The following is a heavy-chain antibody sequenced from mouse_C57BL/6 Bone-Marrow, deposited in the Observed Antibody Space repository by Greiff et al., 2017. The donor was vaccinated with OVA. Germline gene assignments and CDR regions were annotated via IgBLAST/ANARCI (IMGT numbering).Heavy chain of an antibody. J-gene: IGHJ4*01. D-gene: IGHD2-3*01. CDR1: GFSLTSYG. Sequence: VQLVESGPGLVAPSQSLSITCTASGFSLTSYGVSWVRQPPGKGLEWLGVIWGDGSTNYHSALKSKQSISKNNSKSQVFVKLNRRRADDTATYYGAKQGDGYYGYYYAMDYWGQGTSVTVSS. CDR2: IWGDGST. V-gene: IGHV2-3*01. CDR3: AKQGDGYYGYYYAMDY.